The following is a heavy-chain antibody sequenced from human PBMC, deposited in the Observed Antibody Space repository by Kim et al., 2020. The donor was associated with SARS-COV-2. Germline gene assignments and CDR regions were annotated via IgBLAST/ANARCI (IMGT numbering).Heavy chain of an antibody. Sequence: GGSLRLSCAASGFTFSSYAMSWVRQAPGKGLEWVSAISGSGGSTYYADSVKGRFTISRDNSKNTLYLQMNSLRAEDTAVYYCAKDDITIFGVVIIGRHRDAFDIWGQGTMVTVSS. V-gene: IGHV3-23*01. D-gene: IGHD3-3*01. CDR2: ISGSGGST. CDR1: GFTFSSYA. J-gene: IGHJ3*02. CDR3: AKDDITIFGVVIIGRHRDAFDI.